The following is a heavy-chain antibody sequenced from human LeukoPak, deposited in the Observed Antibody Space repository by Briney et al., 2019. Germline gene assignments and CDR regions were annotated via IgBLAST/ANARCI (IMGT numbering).Heavy chain of an antibody. Sequence: PGGSLRLSCAASGFSFSGSAMHWVRQASGKGLEWVGRIRSKANSYATAYAASVNGRFTISRNDSKNTAYLQLNSLKTEDTAVYYCTSPKRYGDYGNDYWGQGTRVTVSS. V-gene: IGHV3-73*01. CDR1: GFSFSGSA. D-gene: IGHD4-17*01. J-gene: IGHJ4*02. CDR3: TSPKRYGDYGNDY. CDR2: IRSKANSYAT.